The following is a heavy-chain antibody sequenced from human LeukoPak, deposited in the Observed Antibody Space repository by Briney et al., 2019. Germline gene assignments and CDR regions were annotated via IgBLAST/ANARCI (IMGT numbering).Heavy chain of an antibody. D-gene: IGHD3-10*01. CDR1: GFTFSSYA. J-gene: IGHJ4*02. CDR3: PREGGSGSYWFDY. CDR2: ISSNGGST. V-gene: IGHV3-64*01. Sequence: GGSLRLSCAASGFTFSSYAMHWVRQAPGKGLEYVSAISSNGGSTYYANSVKGRFTISRDNSKNTLYLQMGSLRAEDMAVYYCPREGGSGSYWFDYWGQGTLVTVSS.